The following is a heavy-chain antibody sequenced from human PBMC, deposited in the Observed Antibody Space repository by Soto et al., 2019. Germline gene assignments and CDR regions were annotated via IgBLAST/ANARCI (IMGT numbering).Heavy chain of an antibody. J-gene: IGHJ4*02. D-gene: IGHD1-1*01. Sequence: SETLSLTCTVSGDSISTYYWSWIRQPPGKGLQWIGYIFYSGGTAYNPSLKSRVTISLDMSKKQISLKLSSVTTADTATYFCARLQLVQKVIDYWGQGTLVTVYS. CDR1: GDSISTYY. V-gene: IGHV4-59*01. CDR3: ARLQLVQKVIDY. CDR2: IFYSGGT.